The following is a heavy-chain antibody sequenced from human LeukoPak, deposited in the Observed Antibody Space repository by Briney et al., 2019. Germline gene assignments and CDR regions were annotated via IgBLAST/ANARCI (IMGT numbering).Heavy chain of an antibody. CDR2: IYTSGST. Sequence: ASETLSLTCTVSGGSISSYYWSWIRQPAGKGLEWIGRIYTSGSTNYNPSFKSRVTMSVDTSKNQFSLKLSSVTAADTAVYYCARDGTFNWFDPWGQGTLVTVSS. CDR3: ARDGTFNWFDP. J-gene: IGHJ5*02. V-gene: IGHV4-4*07. CDR1: GGSISSYY. D-gene: IGHD1-26*01.